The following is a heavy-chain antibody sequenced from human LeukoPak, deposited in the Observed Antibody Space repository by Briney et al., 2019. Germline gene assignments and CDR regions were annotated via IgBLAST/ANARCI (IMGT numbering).Heavy chain of an antibody. D-gene: IGHD2/OR15-2a*01. Sequence: PSETLSLTCSVSGVSISRNHFCWACVPPPPGKGLEWTGSICSEGTTYYNPSLRSRVTLSVDTSTNQFSLKLSSVTAADTAVYYCAYTNHYYFVWGQGTLVSVSS. V-gene: IGHV4-39*01. CDR2: ICSEGTT. CDR3: AYTNHYYFV. CDR1: GVSISRNHFC. J-gene: IGHJ4*02.